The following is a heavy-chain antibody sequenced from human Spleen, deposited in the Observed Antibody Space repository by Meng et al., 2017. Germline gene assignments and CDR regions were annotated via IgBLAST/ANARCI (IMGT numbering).Heavy chain of an antibody. CDR3: GRLGRGATAMAYGMDV. J-gene: IGHJ6*02. CDR1: GGSISSYY. D-gene: IGHD5-18*01. Sequence: SETLSLTCTVSGGSISSYYWSWIRQPAGKGLEWIGRIYTSGSTNYNPSLKSRVTISVDTSKNQFSLKLTSVTAADTAVYYCGRLGRGATAMAYGMDVWGQGTTVTVSS. CDR2: IYTSGST. V-gene: IGHV4-4*07.